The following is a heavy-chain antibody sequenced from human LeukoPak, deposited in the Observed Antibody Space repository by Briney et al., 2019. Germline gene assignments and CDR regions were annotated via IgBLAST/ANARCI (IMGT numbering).Heavy chain of an antibody. CDR1: GGSINTYF. V-gene: IGHV4-59*08. J-gene: IGHJ4*02. D-gene: IGHD1-26*01. Sequence: ESGPGLVKPSETLSLTCTVSGGSINTYFWTWIRQPPGKGLEWIGYIYYSGSTNYNPSPKSRVTISVDTSKNQFSPKLSSVTAADTAVYYCARTNSGSYNVADYWGQGTLVTVSS. CDR2: IYYSGST. CDR3: ARTNSGSYNVADY.